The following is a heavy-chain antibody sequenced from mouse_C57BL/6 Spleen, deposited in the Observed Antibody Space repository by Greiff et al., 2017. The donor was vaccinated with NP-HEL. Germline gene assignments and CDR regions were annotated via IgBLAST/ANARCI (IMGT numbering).Heavy chain of an antibody. CDR1: GYTFTDYE. CDR2: IDPETGGT. Sequence: VKLVESGAELVRPGASVTLSCKASGYTFTDYEMHWVKQTPVHGLEWIGAIDPETGGTAYNQKFKGKAILTADKSSSTAYMELRSLTSEDSAVYYCTREGGLRDFDYWGQGTTLTVSS. D-gene: IGHD2-2*01. V-gene: IGHV1-15*01. CDR3: TREGGLRDFDY. J-gene: IGHJ2*01.